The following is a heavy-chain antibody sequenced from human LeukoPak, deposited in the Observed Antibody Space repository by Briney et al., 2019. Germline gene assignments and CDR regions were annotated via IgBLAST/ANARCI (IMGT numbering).Heavy chain of an antibody. Sequence: SETLSLTCAVSGGSISGGGYSWSWIRQPPGKGLEWIGYIYHSGSTYYNPSLKSRVTISVDRSKNQFSLKLSSVTAADTAVYYCARSIAARPSWFDPWGQGTLVTVSS. J-gene: IGHJ5*02. CDR2: IYHSGST. V-gene: IGHV4-30-2*01. CDR1: GGSISGGGYS. CDR3: ARSIAARPSWFDP. D-gene: IGHD6-6*01.